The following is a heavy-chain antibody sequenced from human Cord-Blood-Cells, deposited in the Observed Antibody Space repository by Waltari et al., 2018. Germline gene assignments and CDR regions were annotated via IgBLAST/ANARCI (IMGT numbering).Heavy chain of an antibody. V-gene: IGHV1-58*01. CDR3: AATPNYDILTGYYNYFDY. Sequence: QMQLVQSGRKVKKPATSLMVSCKASGFTFTSSAVQWVRHARGQRLEWIGVIVLASGNTNYDQKFEERVTITRDMSTSTAYMELGRLRSEDTAVYYCAATPNYDILTGYYNYFDYWGQGTLVTVSS. J-gene: IGHJ4*02. CDR1: GFTFTSSA. CDR2: IVLASGNT. D-gene: IGHD3-9*01.